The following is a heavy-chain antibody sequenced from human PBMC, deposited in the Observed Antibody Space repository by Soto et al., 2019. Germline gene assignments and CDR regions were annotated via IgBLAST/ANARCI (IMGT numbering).Heavy chain of an antibody. CDR2: IYYSGST. CDR1: GGSISSGDYY. V-gene: IGHV4-30-4*02. Sequence: SETLSLTCTVSGGSISSGDYYWSWIRQPPGKGLEWIGYIYYSGSTYYNPSLKSRVTISLDTSKNQFSLKLSSVTAADTAVYYCARLGYCSSTSCYVLILDYWGQGTLLTVSS. CDR3: ARLGYCSSTSCYVLILDY. D-gene: IGHD2-2*01. J-gene: IGHJ4*02.